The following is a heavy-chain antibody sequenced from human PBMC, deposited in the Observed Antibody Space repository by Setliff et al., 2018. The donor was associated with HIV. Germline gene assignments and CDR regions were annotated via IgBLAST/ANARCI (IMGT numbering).Heavy chain of an antibody. CDR1: GYSITELY. CDR2: FDPERGET. D-gene: IGHD3-16*01. J-gene: IGHJ5*02. Sequence: ASVKVSCKVSGYSITELYMNWVRQAPGKGLDWMGGFDPERGETIYAQNFQCRLTMSEDTSANIVYMELSSLRSEDTAVYYCATDRGGGWFDPWGPGTLVTVSS. V-gene: IGHV1-24*01. CDR3: ATDRGGGWFDP.